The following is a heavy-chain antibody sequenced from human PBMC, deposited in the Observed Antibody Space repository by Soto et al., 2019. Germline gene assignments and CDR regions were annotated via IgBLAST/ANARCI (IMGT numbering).Heavy chain of an antibody. J-gene: IGHJ4*02. CDR2: IYPGDSYT. CDR1: GYKFITYG. CDR3: ARLGGTGDPLDY. Sequence: VESLTICCKGYGYKFITYGIGWVLQMPGKGLEWMGIIYPGDSYTRYSPSFQGQVTISADKSISTAYLQWSSLKASDTAMYFCARLGGTGDPLDYWGQGTMVTVSS. V-gene: IGHV5-51*01. D-gene: IGHD7-27*01.